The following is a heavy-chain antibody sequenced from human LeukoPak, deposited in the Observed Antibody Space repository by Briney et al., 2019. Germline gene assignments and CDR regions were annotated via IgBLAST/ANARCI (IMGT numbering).Heavy chain of an antibody. CDR2: ISSSSSYI. V-gene: IGHV3-21*01. D-gene: IGHD3-10*01. J-gene: IGHJ6*02. CDR3: ARDFEGSGSYYRIRYYYYYGMDV. CDR1: GFTFSNYA. Sequence: GGSLRLSCVASGFTFSNYAMSWVRQAPGKGLEWVSSISSSSSYIYYADSVKGRFTISRDNAKNSLYLQMNSLRAEDTAVYYCARDFEGSGSYYRIRYYYYYGMDVWGQGTTVTVSS.